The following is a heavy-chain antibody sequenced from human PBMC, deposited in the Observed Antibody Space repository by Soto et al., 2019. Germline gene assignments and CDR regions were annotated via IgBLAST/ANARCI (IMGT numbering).Heavy chain of an antibody. V-gene: IGHV4-34*01. CDR2: INHSGST. CDR3: ATGDYDSIGYFSVWFDP. J-gene: IGHJ5*02. D-gene: IGHD3-22*01. Sequence: SETLSLTCAVYGGSFSGYYWSWIRQPPGKGLEWIGEINHSGSTNYNPSLKSRVTISVDTSKNQFSLKLSSVTAADTAVYYCATGDYDSIGYFSVWFDPWGQRTLVAVSS. CDR1: GGSFSGYY.